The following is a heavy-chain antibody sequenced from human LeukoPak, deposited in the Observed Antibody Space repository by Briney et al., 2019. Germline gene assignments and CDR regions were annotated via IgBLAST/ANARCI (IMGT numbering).Heavy chain of an antibody. Sequence: QPGGSLRLSCAASGFTFSSYGMSWVRQAPGKGLEWVSAISGSGGSTYYGDSVKGRFTISRDNAKNSLYLQMNSLRVEDTAVYYCARDGAATGPDFDYWGQGTLVTVSS. D-gene: IGHD6-13*01. CDR2: ISGSGGST. CDR3: ARDGAATGPDFDY. J-gene: IGHJ4*02. CDR1: GFTFSSYG. V-gene: IGHV3-23*01.